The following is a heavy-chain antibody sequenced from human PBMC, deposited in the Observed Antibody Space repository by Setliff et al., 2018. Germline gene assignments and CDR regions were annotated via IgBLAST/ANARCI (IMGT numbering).Heavy chain of an antibody. D-gene: IGHD3-22*01. CDR3: ARGLNKYYYDSSGYPLDPFQH. CDR2: IYHDGNT. Sequence: NPSETLSLTCAVSGVSVNSLTWWSWVRQSPGKGLEWIGHIYHDGNTKSYPSVHFNQSLKSRVTMSVDKSKNHFSLELTSVTAADTAVYYCARGLNKYYYDSSGYPLDPFQHWGQGTLVTVSS. J-gene: IGHJ1*01. V-gene: IGHV4-4*02. CDR1: GVSVNSLTW.